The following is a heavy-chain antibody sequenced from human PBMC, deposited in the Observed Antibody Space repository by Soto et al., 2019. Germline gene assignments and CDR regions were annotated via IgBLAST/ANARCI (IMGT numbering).Heavy chain of an antibody. J-gene: IGHJ4*02. D-gene: IGHD1-1*01. CDR1: GGSISSYY. Sequence: SETLSLTCTVSGGSISSYYWSWIRQPPGKGLEWIGYIYYSGSTNYNPSLKSRVTISVDTSKNQFSLKLSSVTAADTAVYYCARCLKPKYDPHTYYFDYWGQGTLVTVSS. V-gene: IGHV4-59*01. CDR2: IYYSGST. CDR3: ARCLKPKYDPHTYYFDY.